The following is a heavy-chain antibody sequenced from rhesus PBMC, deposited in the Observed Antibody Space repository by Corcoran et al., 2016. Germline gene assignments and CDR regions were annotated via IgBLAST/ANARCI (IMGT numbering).Heavy chain of an antibody. J-gene: IGHJ4*01. D-gene: IGHD2-27*01. CDR2: ISWSGCST. CDR1: GSTFDDYA. V-gene: IGHV3-201*01. Sequence: EVQLVESGGGVVQPGGYLRLSCAASGSTFDDYALHWVRQAPGKGLEVGSGISWSGCSTYYAYSVKGRFTSSRDNAKNSLYLQMGSLRAEDTALYYCAREGCSGIYCYHYFDYWGQGVLVTVSA. CDR3: AREGCSGIYCYHYFDY.